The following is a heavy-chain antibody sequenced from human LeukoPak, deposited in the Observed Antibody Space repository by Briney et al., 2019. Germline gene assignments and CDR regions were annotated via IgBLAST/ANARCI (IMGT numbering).Heavy chain of an antibody. Sequence: GVSLRLSCAASGFTFSSYWMTWVRQAPGKGLEWVANIKPDGSVKSYVDSVKGRFTISRDNAKKSLYLEMNSLGAEDTAVYYCASPLLESGGIIHFGLWGRGTLVTVSS. CDR2: IKPDGSVK. CDR3: ASPLLESGGIIHFGL. J-gene: IGHJ2*01. D-gene: IGHD2-15*01. V-gene: IGHV3-7*05. CDR1: GFTFSSYW.